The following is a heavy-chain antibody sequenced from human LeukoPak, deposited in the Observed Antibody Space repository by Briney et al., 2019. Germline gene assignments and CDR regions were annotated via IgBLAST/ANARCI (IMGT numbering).Heavy chain of an antibody. J-gene: IGHJ5*02. CDR3: ATENLITMIIVPGVS. CDR1: GYTFTDYY. D-gene: IGHD3-22*01. Sequence: ASVKLSCKASGYTFTDYYIQWVQQAPGKGLEWMGRVNPKDGKTIYAEKFQGRVTITADASTDTAYMELSSLRSEDTAIYYCATENLITMIIVPGVSWGQGTLVTVSS. CDR2: VNPKDGKT. V-gene: IGHV1-69-2*01.